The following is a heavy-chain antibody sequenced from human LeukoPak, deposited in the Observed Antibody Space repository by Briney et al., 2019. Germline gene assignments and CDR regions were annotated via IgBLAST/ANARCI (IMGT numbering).Heavy chain of an antibody. D-gene: IGHD3-10*01. CDR2: IYSGGST. Sequence: GGSLRLSCAASGFTVSSNYMSWVRQAPGKGLEWVSVIYSGGSTYYADSVKGRFTISRDNSKNTLYLQMNSLRAEDTAVYYCAKGGGKKEYYFDYWGQGTLVTVSS. CDR3: AKGGGKKEYYFDY. J-gene: IGHJ4*02. CDR1: GFTVSSNY. V-gene: IGHV3-66*01.